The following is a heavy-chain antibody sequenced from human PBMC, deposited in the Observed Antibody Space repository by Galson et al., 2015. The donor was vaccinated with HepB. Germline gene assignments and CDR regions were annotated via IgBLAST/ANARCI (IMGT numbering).Heavy chain of an antibody. Sequence: SVKVSCKASGYIFTSYGISWVRQAPGQGLEWMGWISAYNGNTNYAQKLQGRVTMTTDISTTTAYMELRSLRSDDTAVYYCARGIGSSTWADFDYWGQGTLVTVSS. CDR2: ISAYNGNT. CDR1: GYIFTSYG. J-gene: IGHJ4*02. D-gene: IGHD6-13*01. CDR3: ARGIGSSTWADFDY. V-gene: IGHV1-18*01.